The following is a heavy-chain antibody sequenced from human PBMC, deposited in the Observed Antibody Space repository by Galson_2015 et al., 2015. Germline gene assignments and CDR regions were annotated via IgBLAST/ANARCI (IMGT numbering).Heavy chain of an antibody. J-gene: IGHJ4*02. CDR3: AREQRDYDGVNGGVFDY. CDR1: RFAFNNFA. D-gene: IGHD3-16*01. Sequence: SLRLSCAASRFAFNNFAMHWVRQAPGKGLEWVALISYDGSNKYYTDSVKGRFTISRDNSNNTLYLQMNSLRPEDTGVYYCAREQRDYDGVNGGVFDYWGQGAPVTVSS. CDR2: ISYDGSNK. V-gene: IGHV3-30-3*01.